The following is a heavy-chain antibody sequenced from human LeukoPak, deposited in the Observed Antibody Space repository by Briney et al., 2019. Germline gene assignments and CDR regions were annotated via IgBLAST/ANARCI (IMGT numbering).Heavy chain of an antibody. Sequence: SETLSLTCTVSGGSISSYYWSWIRQPPGKGLEWIGYIYYSGSTNYNPSLKSRVTISVDTSKNQFSLKLSSVTAADTAVYYCARHSGSYYDNYDYWGQGTLVTVSS. CDR2: IYYSGST. D-gene: IGHD1-26*01. V-gene: IGHV4-59*08. J-gene: IGHJ4*02. CDR3: ARHSGSYYDNYDY. CDR1: GGSISSYY.